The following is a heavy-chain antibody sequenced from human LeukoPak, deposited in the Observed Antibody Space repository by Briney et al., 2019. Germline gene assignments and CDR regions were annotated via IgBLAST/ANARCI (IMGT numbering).Heavy chain of an antibody. CDR1: GFTVSSNY. J-gene: IGHJ4*02. Sequence: GSLRLSCAASGFTVSSNYMSWVRQAPGKGLEWVSVIYSGGSTYYADSVKGRFTISRDNAKSSLYLQMNSLRAEDTAVYYCVRGGYRGFDYEYWGQGTLVTVSS. CDR3: VRGGYRGFDYEY. D-gene: IGHD5-12*01. CDR2: IYSGGST. V-gene: IGHV3-53*01.